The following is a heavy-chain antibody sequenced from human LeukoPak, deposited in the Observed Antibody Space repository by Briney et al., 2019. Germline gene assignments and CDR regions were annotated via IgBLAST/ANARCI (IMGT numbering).Heavy chain of an antibody. V-gene: IGHV3-48*01. J-gene: IGHJ3*02. CDR2: ISSSSSTI. Sequence: GGSLRLSCAASGFTFSSYSMNWVRQAPGKGLEWVSYISSSSSTIYYADSVRGRFTISRDNAKNSLYLQMNSLRAGDTAFYYCAKGRDGYNYDAFDIWGQGTMVTVSS. CDR3: AKGRDGYNYDAFDI. CDR1: GFTFSSYS. D-gene: IGHD5-24*01.